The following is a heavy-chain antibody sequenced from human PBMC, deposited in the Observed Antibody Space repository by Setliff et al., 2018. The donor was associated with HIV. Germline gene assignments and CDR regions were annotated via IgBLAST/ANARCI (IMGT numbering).Heavy chain of an antibody. D-gene: IGHD3-10*01. Sequence: PSETLSLTCSVSGGSVSSTSNYWGWIRQPPGKGLEWIGSIYYSGSTYYNPSLKSRVTISVDTSKNQFSLKLSSVTAADTAVYYCAREGARHYGSGRYHSWFDPWGQGTQVTVSS. J-gene: IGHJ5*02. CDR1: GGSVSSTSNY. V-gene: IGHV4-39*02. CDR2: IYYSGST. CDR3: AREGARHYGSGRYHSWFDP.